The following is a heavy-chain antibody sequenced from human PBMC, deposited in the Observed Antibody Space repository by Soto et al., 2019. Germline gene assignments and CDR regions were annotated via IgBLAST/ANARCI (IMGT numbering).Heavy chain of an antibody. J-gene: IGHJ5*02. D-gene: IGHD2-2*01. CDR3: ARVVPGAEAWFGP. V-gene: IGHV1-18*01. CDR1: GYTFSNYG. Sequence: QVQLVQSGGEVKRPGASVKVSCKTSGYTFSNYGITWVRQAPGQPLEWLGWISLYSDGTNYAQKFQGRVSRTTDTSTTTAYRELRSLRSDDTAVYYCARVVPGAEAWFGPWGQGTLVTVSS. CDR2: ISLYSDGT.